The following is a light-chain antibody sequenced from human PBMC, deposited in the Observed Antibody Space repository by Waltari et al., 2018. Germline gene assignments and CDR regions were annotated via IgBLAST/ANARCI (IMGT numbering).Light chain of an antibody. CDR2: DAS. J-gene: IGKJ3*01. CDR3: QQYGTSPFT. V-gene: IGKV3-20*01. CDR1: QSVSSSY. Sequence: DIVLTQSPGPLSLSPGERATLPCRASQSVSSSYLAWYQQRPGQAPRLLIYDASIRATGIPDKFSGSGSGTDFTLTISRLEPEDFAVYYCQQYGTSPFTFGPGTKVDIK.